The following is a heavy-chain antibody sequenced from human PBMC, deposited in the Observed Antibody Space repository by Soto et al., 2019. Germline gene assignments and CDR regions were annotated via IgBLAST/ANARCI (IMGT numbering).Heavy chain of an antibody. J-gene: IGHJ6*02. V-gene: IGHV1-18*01. D-gene: IGHD6-19*01. CDR1: GYTFTSYG. Sequence: ASLKVSCKASGYTFTSYGISWVRQAPGQGLEWMGWISAYNGNTNYAQKLQGRVTMTTDTSTRTAYMQLRSLRSDDTAVYYCARDRFASSGWYRVRYYYGMDVWGQGTTVTVSS. CDR2: ISAYNGNT. CDR3: ARDRFASSGWYRVRYYYGMDV.